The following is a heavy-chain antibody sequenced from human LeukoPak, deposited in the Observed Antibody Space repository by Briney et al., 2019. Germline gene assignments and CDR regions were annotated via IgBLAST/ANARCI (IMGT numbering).Heavy chain of an antibody. D-gene: IGHD3-3*01. Sequence: PSETLSLTCAVYGGSFSGYYWSWIRQPPGKGLEWIREINHSGSTNYNPSLKSRVTISVDTSKNQFSLKLSSVTAADTAVYYCARGALITIFGVVIMGAQGPYFDYWGQGTLVTVSS. CDR1: GGSFSGYY. CDR2: INHSGST. V-gene: IGHV4-34*01. CDR3: ARGALITIFGVVIMGAQGPYFDY. J-gene: IGHJ4*02.